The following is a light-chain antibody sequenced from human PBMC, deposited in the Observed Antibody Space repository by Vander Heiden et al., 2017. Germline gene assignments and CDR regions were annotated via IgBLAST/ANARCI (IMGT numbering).Light chain of an antibody. Sequence: QSALTQPAAVSGSPGQSITISCTGTSRDVGSYNLVSWYQQPPGKAPKLMIYEVSKRPSGVSNRFSGSKSGNTASLTISGLQAEDEADYYCCSYAGSSTFVVCGGGTKLTVL. J-gene: IGLJ2*01. V-gene: IGLV2-23*02. CDR3: CSYAGSSTFVV. CDR1: SRDVGSYNL. CDR2: EVS.